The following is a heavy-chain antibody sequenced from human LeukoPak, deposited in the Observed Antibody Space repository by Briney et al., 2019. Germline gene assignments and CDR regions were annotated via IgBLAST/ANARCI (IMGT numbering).Heavy chain of an antibody. CDR3: AYSDHFDN. D-gene: IGHD4-17*01. V-gene: IGHV3-74*03. Sequence: GGLRLSCAASGFTLGNYWMHWVRQAPGKGLVWVSRGVGDGSHSTYAASVKGRFTISRDNAKNTLYLQMNSLTGEDTAVYYCAYSDHFDNWGQGTLVTVSS. CDR2: GVGDGSHS. J-gene: IGHJ4*02. CDR1: GFTLGNYW.